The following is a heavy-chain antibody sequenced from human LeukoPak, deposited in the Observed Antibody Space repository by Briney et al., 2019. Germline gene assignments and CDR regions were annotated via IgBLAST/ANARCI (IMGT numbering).Heavy chain of an antibody. Sequence: PGGSLRLSCTVSGFTFDDYTMHWVRQAPGKGLEWVSLISWDGGSTYYADSVKGRFTISRDNSKNSLYLQMNSPRTEDTALYYCAKEGYGGNSWKTSYFDYWGQGTLVTVSS. CDR1: GFTFDDYT. CDR2: ISWDGGST. D-gene: IGHD4-23*01. J-gene: IGHJ4*02. CDR3: AKEGYGGNSWKTSYFDY. V-gene: IGHV3-43*01.